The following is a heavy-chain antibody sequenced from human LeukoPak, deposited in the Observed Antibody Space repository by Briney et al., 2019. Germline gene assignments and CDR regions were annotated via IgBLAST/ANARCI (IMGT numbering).Heavy chain of an antibody. Sequence: GGSLRLNCAGSGFTFSSYWMHWVRQAPGQGLEWVAVISYDVNKKNYPNSGKGRFTFSRDNTKNTLYLKLNSRAAEDTTVYYCATLVTHESLFSTGAQYFQNWGQGTLVTVSS. CDR1: GFTFSSYW. V-gene: IGHV3-30-3*01. CDR3: ATLVTHESLFSTGAQYFQN. J-gene: IGHJ1*01. CDR2: ISYDVNKK. D-gene: IGHD2-21*02.